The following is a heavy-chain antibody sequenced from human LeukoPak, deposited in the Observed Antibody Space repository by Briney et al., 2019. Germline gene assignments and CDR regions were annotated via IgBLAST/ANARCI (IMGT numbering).Heavy chain of an antibody. CDR1: GFTFSSHG. D-gene: IGHD6-13*01. CDR2: ISGSGGST. V-gene: IGHV3-23*01. Sequence: GGSLSLSCAASGFTFSSHGMSWVRQPPGKGLEWVSAISGSGGSTYYADPVKGRFTISRDNSKNTLYLQMNSLRAEDTAVYYCAKGQYSSSWSITGAFDIWGQGTMVTVSS. CDR3: AKGQYSSSWSITGAFDI. J-gene: IGHJ3*02.